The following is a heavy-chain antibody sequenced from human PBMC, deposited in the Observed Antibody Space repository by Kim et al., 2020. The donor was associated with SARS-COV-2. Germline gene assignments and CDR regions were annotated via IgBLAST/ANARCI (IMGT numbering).Heavy chain of an antibody. CDR3: ARDLGGYDYDFYYYYGMDV. Sequence: GGSLRLSCAASGFTFSDYYMSWIRQAPGKGLEWVSYISSSSSYTNYADSVKGRFTISRDNAKNSLYLQMNSLRAEDTAVYYCARDLGGYDYDFYYYYGMDVWGQGTTVTVSS. CDR2: ISSSSSYT. CDR1: GFTFSDYY. J-gene: IGHJ6*02. V-gene: IGHV3-11*06. D-gene: IGHD5-12*01.